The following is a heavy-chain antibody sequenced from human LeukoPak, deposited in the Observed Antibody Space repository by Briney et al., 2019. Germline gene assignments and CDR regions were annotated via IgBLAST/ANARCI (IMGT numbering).Heavy chain of an antibody. CDR2: IYYSGST. Sequence: SETLSLTCTVSGGSISSSSYYWGWIRQPPGKGLEWIGSIYYSGSTYYNPSLKSRVTISVDTSKNQFSLKLSSVTAADTAVYYCARPGVGGSYYGAFDYWGQGTLVTVSS. D-gene: IGHD1-26*01. J-gene: IGHJ4*02. CDR3: ARPGVGGSYYGAFDY. CDR1: GGSISSSSYY. V-gene: IGHV4-39*01.